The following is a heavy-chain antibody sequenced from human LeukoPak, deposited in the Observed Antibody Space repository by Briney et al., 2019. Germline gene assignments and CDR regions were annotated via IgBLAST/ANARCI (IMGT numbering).Heavy chain of an antibody. Sequence: GGSLRLSCATSGFTFSNYNMNWVRQAPGKGLEWVGFIRSKAYGGTTEYAASVKGRFTISRDDSKSIAYLQMNSLKTEDTAVYYCTRVVTIDAFDIWGQGTMVTVSS. CDR1: GFTFSNYN. D-gene: IGHD2-21*01. CDR2: IRSKAYGGTT. CDR3: TRVVTIDAFDI. J-gene: IGHJ3*02. V-gene: IGHV3-49*04.